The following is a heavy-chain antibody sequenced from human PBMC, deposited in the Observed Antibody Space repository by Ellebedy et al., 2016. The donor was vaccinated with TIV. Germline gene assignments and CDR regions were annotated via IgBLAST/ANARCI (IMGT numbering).Heavy chain of an antibody. V-gene: IGHV1-18*04. CDR3: ARGPIVETSWFDP. CDR2: ISAYNGHP. Sequence: AASVKVSCKSSGYTFSSYDVSWVRQAPGQGLEWMGSISAYNGHPQYAQKFQGRVTLTTDTSTTTAYMELRGLRSDDTAVYYGARGPIVETSWFDPWGQGTLVTVSS. CDR1: GYTFSSYD. D-gene: IGHD1-26*01. J-gene: IGHJ5*02.